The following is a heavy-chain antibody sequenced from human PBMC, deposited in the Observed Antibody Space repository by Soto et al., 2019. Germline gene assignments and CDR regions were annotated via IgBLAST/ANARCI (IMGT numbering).Heavy chain of an antibody. CDR2: INHSGST. V-gene: IGHV4-34*01. CDR3: ARFHSGYDSNENWFDP. J-gene: IGHJ5*02. Sequence: SETLSLTCAVYGGSFSGYYWSWIRQPPGKGLEWIGEINHSGSTNYNPSLKSRVTISADTSKNQFSLKLSSVTAADTAVYYCARFHSGYDSNENWFDPWGQGTLVTVSS. CDR1: GGSFSGYY. D-gene: IGHD5-12*01.